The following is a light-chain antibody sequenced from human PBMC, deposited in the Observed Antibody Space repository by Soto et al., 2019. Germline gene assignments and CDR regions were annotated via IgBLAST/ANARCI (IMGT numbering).Light chain of an antibody. V-gene: IGKV1-39*01. CDR3: QQSYRTTPT. Sequence: DIPMTQSPSSMSASLGDRGPITRRESQSIRTYLNWYQQTLGKAPKFXIYAASSLQSGVPSRFMGSGAGTDFPRAISSLHPEAPATYFCQQSYRTTPTFSPGTKVDIK. CDR2: AAS. CDR1: QSIRTY. J-gene: IGKJ1*01.